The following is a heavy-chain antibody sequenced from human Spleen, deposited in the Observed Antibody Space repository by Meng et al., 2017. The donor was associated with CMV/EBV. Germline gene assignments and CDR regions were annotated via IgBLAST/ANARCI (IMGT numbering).Heavy chain of an antibody. V-gene: IGHV1-8*01. Sequence: ASVKVSCKASGHSSRNYDINWVRQAPGQGLEWMGWMDPKSGNAGYAQKFQGRLTMTTDTSTSTAYMEVRSLRSDDTAVYYCARDSPSLYSSSPGIDFWGQGTLVTVSS. CDR1: GHSSRNYD. CDR3: ARDSPSLYSSSPGIDF. J-gene: IGHJ4*02. CDR2: MDPKSGNA. D-gene: IGHD6-6*01.